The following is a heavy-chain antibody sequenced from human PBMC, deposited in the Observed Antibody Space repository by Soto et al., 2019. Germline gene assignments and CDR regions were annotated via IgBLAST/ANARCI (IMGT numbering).Heavy chain of an antibody. V-gene: IGHV3-30-3*01. J-gene: IGHJ6*02. CDR1: GFTFSSYA. CDR3: ARGYSELTIYYYGMDV. CDR2: ISYDGSNK. Sequence: GGSLRLSCAASGFTFSSYAMHWVRQAPGKGLEWVAVISYDGSNKYYADSVKGRFTISRDNSKNTLYRQMNSLRAEDTAVYYCARGYSELTIYYYGMDVWGQGTTVTVSS. D-gene: IGHD1-26*01.